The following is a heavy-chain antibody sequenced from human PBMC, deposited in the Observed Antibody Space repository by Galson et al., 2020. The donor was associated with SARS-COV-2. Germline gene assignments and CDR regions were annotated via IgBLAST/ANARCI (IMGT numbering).Heavy chain of an antibody. J-gene: IGHJ5*02. Sequence: TTSETLSLTCTVSGDSFSGGTYYWSWIRHHPEKGLEWIGYIYYTWSAFYNPSLKSRVTLSVDTSKNQFSLKMTSVTAADTAIYYCARLVKQWLIPWFDPWGKGTLVTVSS. CDR1: GDSFSGGTYY. V-gene: IGHV4-31*03. CDR3: ARLVKQWLIPWFDP. D-gene: IGHD6-19*01. CDR2: IYYTWSA.